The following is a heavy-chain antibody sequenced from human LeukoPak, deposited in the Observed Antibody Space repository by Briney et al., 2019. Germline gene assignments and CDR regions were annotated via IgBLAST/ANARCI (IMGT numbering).Heavy chain of an antibody. CDR3: AREVRDGYGRLYYFDY. CDR1: GFTFSSYA. D-gene: IGHD5-24*01. V-gene: IGHV3-21*01. CDR2: ISSSSSYI. Sequence: PGGSLRLSCAASGFTFSSYAMSWIRQAPGKGLEWVSSISSSSSYIYYADSVKGRFTISRDNAKNSLYLQMNSLRAEDTAVYYCAREVRDGYGRLYYFDYWGQGTLVTVSS. J-gene: IGHJ4*02.